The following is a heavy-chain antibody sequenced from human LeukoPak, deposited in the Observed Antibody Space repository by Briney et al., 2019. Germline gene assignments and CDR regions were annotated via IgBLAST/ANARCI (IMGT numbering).Heavy chain of an antibody. CDR1: GGTFSSYA. J-gene: IGHJ4*02. CDR2: IIPIFGTA. Sequence: EASVKVSCKASGGTFSSYAISWVRQAPGQGLEWMGGIIPIFGTANYAQKFQGRVTITADESTSTAYMGLSSLRSEDTAVYYCARDLVSYGYAYWGQGTLVTVSS. D-gene: IGHD5-18*01. V-gene: IGHV1-69*13. CDR3: ARDLVSYGYAY.